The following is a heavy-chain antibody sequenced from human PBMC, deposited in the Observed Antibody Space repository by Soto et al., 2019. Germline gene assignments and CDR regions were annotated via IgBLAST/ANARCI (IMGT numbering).Heavy chain of an antibody. CDR2: INHSGST. V-gene: IGHV4-34*01. D-gene: IGHD2-15*01. CDR3: ARCLAVVAATTGGGFDP. Sequence: QVQLQQWGAGLLKPSETLSLTCAVYGGSFSGYYWSWIRQPPGKGLEWIGEINHSGSTNYNPSLKSRVPISVDTSKNQLSLKLSSVTAADTAVYYCARCLAVVAATTGGGFDPWGQGTLVTVSS. J-gene: IGHJ5*02. CDR1: GGSFSGYY.